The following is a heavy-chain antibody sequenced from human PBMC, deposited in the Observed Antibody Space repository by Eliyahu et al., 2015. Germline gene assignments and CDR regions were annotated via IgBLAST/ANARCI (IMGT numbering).Heavy chain of an antibody. CDR1: GGSFSGYY. CDR3: ARGHPPRSVEMATLDPYYFDY. V-gene: IGHV4-34*01. CDR2: INHSGST. D-gene: IGHD5-24*01. Sequence: QVQLQQWGAGLLKPSETLSLTCAVYGGSFSGYYWSWIRQPPGKGLEWIGEINHSGSTNYNPSLKSRVTISVDTSKNQFSLKLSSVTAADTAVYYCARGHPPRSVEMATLDPYYFDYWGQGTLVTVSS. J-gene: IGHJ4*02.